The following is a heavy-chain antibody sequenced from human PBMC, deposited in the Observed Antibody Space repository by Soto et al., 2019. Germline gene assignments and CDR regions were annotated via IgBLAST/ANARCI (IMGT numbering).Heavy chain of an antibody. Sequence: QVQLVQSGAEVKKPGASVKVSCKASGYIFTSFGITWVRQAPGQGLEWMGWVSTYNGNTKYAQKLQGRVTMSTDTSMSTAYMELRSLRSDDTAVYYCTRGAGQGSGSYDWGQGTLVTVSS. J-gene: IGHJ4*02. CDR2: VSTYNGNT. CDR3: TRGAGQGSGSYD. V-gene: IGHV1-18*01. D-gene: IGHD3-10*01. CDR1: GYIFTSFG.